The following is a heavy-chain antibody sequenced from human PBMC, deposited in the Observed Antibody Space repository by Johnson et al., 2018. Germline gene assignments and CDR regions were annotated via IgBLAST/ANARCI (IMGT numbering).Heavy chain of an antibody. J-gene: IGHJ6*02. V-gene: IGHV4-59*01. CDR2: VYYTGST. CDR3: ARAGMITKYGMDV. Sequence: QVQLQEAGPGLVKPSETLSLKCTVSGGSISSYYWSWIRQSPGKGLEWIAYVYYTGSTHYNPSLESRVTISVDTSKNQLSLKLNSVTAADTAVYYCARAGMITKYGMDVWGQGTTVIVSS. D-gene: IGHD3-16*01. CDR1: GGSISSYY.